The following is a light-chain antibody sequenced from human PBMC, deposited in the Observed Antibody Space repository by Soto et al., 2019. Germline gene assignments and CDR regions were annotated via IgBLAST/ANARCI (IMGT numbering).Light chain of an antibody. J-gene: IGKJ1*01. CDR2: KAS. Sequence: DIQMTQSPSTLSASVGDRVTITCRASQSISTWLDWYQQKPGKAPKLLIYKASSLESGVPSRFSGSGSGTEFTLTISSLQPDDFATYFCQQYNSYSRTCGQGTKVEIK. V-gene: IGKV1-5*03. CDR1: QSISTW. CDR3: QQYNSYSRT.